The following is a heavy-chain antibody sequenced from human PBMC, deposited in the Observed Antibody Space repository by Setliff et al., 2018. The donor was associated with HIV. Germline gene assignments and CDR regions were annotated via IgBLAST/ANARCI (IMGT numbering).Heavy chain of an antibody. Sequence: SETLSLTCAVYGGTLSGYCWSWIRQSPGKGLEWIGEISFRGTNNYNPSLKIRVTISIDTSKEWFSLQLTSVTRAETATYYCVRGGGEHYDFLSGHYTPWGDFWGQGTLVTVSS. D-gene: IGHD3-3*01. CDR3: VRGGGEHYDFLSGHYTPWGDF. V-gene: IGHV4-34*01. CDR2: ISFRGTN. CDR1: GGTLSGYC. J-gene: IGHJ4*02.